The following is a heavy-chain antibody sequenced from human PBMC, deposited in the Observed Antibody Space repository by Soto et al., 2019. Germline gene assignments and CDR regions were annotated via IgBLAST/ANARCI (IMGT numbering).Heavy chain of an antibody. Sequence: QLQLQESGPGLVKPSETLSLTCNVSGVSISDTSYYWGWIRQPPGKGLEWIGTVYFNGKTFYNPSLKSRLTISVDRSKNQISLRLTSVTAADTAVYYCARQASYWSQGTLVAVSS. CDR2: VYFNGKT. V-gene: IGHV4-39*01. J-gene: IGHJ4*02. CDR3: ARQASY. CDR1: GVSISDTSYY.